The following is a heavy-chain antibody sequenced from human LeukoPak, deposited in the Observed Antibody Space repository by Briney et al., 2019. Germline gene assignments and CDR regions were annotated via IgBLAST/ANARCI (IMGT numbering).Heavy chain of an antibody. CDR3: AFGARYDYYMDV. D-gene: IGHD1-26*01. CDR2: IGSSGSYI. CDR1: GFTFSSYH. J-gene: IGHJ6*03. Sequence: KAGGSLRLSCEVSGFTFSSYHMNWVRQAPGKGLEWVSSIGSSGSYIYYADSLTGRFTISRDNAKNSLYLQMNSLRPEDTAVYYCAFGARYDYYMDVWGKGTTVTVSS. V-gene: IGHV3-21*01.